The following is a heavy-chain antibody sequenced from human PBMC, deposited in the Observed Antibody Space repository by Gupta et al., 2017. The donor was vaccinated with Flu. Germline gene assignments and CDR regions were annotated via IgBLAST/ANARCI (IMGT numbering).Heavy chain of an antibody. CDR2: ISRSGDST. J-gene: IGHJ4*02. CDR1: RFTFSNHA. CDR3: ATLPCFYYYESSDYNDF. V-gene: IGHV3-23*01. D-gene: IGHD3-22*01. Sequence: DVQLLESGGGLVQPGGSLRLSCAASRFTFSNHAMSWVRQAQGKGLEWVSSISRSGDSTYYADSMKGRFIISRDNFKNTVYLQMNSLRAEDTAVYYCATLPCFYYYESSDYNDFRGQGALVTVSS.